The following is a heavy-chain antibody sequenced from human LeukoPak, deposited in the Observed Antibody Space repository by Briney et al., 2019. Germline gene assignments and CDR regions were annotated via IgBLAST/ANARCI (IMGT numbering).Heavy chain of an antibody. V-gene: IGHV1-69*04. CDR1: GGTFSSYA. CDR3: ARAPLRYDYGDYDDAFDI. D-gene: IGHD4-17*01. CDR2: IIPILGIA. J-gene: IGHJ3*02. Sequence: SVKVSCKASGGTFSSYAIIWVRQAPGQGLEWMGRIIPILGIANYAQKFQGRVTITADKSTSTAYMELSSLRSEDTAVYYCARAPLRYDYGDYDDAFDIWGQGTMVTVSS.